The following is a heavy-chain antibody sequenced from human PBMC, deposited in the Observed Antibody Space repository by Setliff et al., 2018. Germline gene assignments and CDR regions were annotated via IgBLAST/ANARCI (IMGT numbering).Heavy chain of an antibody. D-gene: IGHD3-3*01. CDR3: ARMSGFQYMDV. Sequence: SETLSLTCTVSGDSISSRHYYWSWIRQPAGKGLEWLGQIYTSWSTNYNPSLKGRATLSIDASKGQFSLKLTSVTAADTAVYYCARMSGFQYMDVWGKGTTVTVSS. V-gene: IGHV4-61*09. J-gene: IGHJ6*03. CDR1: GDSISSRHYY. CDR2: IYTSWST.